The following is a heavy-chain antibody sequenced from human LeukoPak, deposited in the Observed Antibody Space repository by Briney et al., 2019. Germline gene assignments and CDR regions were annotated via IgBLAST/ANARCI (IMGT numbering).Heavy chain of an antibody. CDR3: ARVDYGAYGFDY. CDR1: GFTVSSNY. V-gene: IGHV3-66*01. D-gene: IGHD4-17*01. J-gene: IGHJ4*02. CDR2: MYIDGST. Sequence: GGSLRLSCAASGFTVSSNYMSWVRQAPGKGLEWVAVMYIDGSTYYAASVKSRFSISSDNSKNQLYLQMNSLTAEDTAVYYCARVDYGAYGFDYWGQGTLVTVSS.